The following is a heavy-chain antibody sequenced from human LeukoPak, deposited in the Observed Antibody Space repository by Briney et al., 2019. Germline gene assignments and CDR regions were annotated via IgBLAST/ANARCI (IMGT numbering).Heavy chain of an antibody. CDR2: IYYSGST. D-gene: IGHD4-11*01. CDR3: ARGRVDYSNYVVWFDP. J-gene: IGHJ5*02. V-gene: IGHV4-31*03. Sequence: SETLSLTCTVSGGSISSGGYYWSWIRQHPGKGLEWIGYIYYSGSTYYNPSLKSRVTISVDTSKNQFSLKLSSVTAADTAVYYCARGRVDYSNYVVWFDPWGQGTLVTVSS. CDR1: GGSISSGGYY.